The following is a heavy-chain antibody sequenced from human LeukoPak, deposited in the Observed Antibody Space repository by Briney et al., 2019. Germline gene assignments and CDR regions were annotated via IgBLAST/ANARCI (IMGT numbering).Heavy chain of an antibody. D-gene: IGHD3-22*01. CDR2: ISSSSSYI. V-gene: IGHV3-21*01. J-gene: IGHJ3*02. CDR3: AREYYYDSSGFYYVAFDI. CDR1: GFTFSSYS. Sequence: PGGSLRLSCAASGFTFSSYSMNWVRQAPGKGLEWVSSISSSSSYIYYADSVKGRFTISRDNAKNSLYLQMNSLRAEDTAVYYCAREYYYDSSGFYYVAFDIWGQGTMVTVSS.